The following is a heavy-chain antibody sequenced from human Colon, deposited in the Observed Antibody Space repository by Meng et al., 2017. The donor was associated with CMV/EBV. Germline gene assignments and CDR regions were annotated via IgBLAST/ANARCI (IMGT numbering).Heavy chain of an antibody. V-gene: IGHV1-2*02. CDR3: ATVSGGDFDY. CDR2: INPNSGGT. Sequence: VHGVKSGDEVKKLGASVTVSCKASGYTFTGYVISWVRQAPGQGLEWMGSINPNSGGTNYAQKFQGRVTMTRDTSINTAYMELSRLRSDDTAVYYCATVSGGDFDYWGQGTLVTVSS. CDR1: GYTFTGYV. J-gene: IGHJ4*02. D-gene: IGHD1-26*01.